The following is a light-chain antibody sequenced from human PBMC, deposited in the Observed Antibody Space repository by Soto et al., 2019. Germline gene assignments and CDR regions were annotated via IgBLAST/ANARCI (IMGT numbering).Light chain of an antibody. CDR2: GSN. CDR3: ASWDGSLSGWM. CDR1: SSNIGNNY. Sequence: QLVLTQPPSASGTPGQRVTISCSGSSSNIGNNYVHWYQQFTGKAPKLLIDGSNQGPSGVPDRFSGFKSGTSASLAISGLRSEDEADYYCASWDGSLSGWMFGGGTQLTVL. J-gene: IGLJ3*02. V-gene: IGLV1-47*02.